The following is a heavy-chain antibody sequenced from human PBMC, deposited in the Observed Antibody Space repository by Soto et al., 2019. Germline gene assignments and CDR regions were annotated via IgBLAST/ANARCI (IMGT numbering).Heavy chain of an antibody. D-gene: IGHD3-10*01. Sequence: LGESLKISCKGSGYSFTSYWISWVRQMPGKGLEWMGRIDPSDSYTNYSPSFQGHVTISADKSISTAYLQWSSLKASDTAMYYCARYIPLGELWSHAFDIWGQGTMVTVSS. CDR2: IDPSDSYT. J-gene: IGHJ3*02. CDR3: ARYIPLGELWSHAFDI. V-gene: IGHV5-10-1*01. CDR1: GYSFTSYW.